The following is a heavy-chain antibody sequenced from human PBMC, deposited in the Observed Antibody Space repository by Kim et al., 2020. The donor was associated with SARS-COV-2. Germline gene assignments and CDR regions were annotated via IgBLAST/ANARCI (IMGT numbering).Heavy chain of an antibody. Sequence: SETLSLTCTVSGGSISSSSYYWGWIRQPPGKGLEWIGSIYYSGSTYYNPSLKSRVTISVDTSKNQFSLKLSSVTAADTAVYYCARYQYSSSWYQGLDYYYYYGMDVWGQGTTVTVSS. V-gene: IGHV4-39*01. J-gene: IGHJ6*02. CDR2: IYYSGST. CDR1: GGSISSSSYY. D-gene: IGHD6-13*01. CDR3: ARYQYSSSWYQGLDYYYYYGMDV.